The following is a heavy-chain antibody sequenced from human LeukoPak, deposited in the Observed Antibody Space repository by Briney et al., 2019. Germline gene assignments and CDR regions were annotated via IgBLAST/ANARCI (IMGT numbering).Heavy chain of an antibody. D-gene: IGHD6-13*01. Sequence: PGGSLRLSCAASGFTVSSNSMTWVRQAPGKGLEWVSVIYSGGTTYYADSVKGLLTISRDNSKNTLYLQMNSLRLEDTAVYYCASSSWSRSNWFDPWGQGTLVTVSS. CDR2: IYSGGTT. CDR3: ASSSWSRSNWFDP. J-gene: IGHJ5*02. V-gene: IGHV3-66*02. CDR1: GFTVSSNS.